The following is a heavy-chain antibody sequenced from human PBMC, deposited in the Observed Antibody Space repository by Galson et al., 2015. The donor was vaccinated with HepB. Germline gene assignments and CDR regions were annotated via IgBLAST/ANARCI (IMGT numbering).Heavy chain of an antibody. J-gene: IGHJ4*02. CDR3: AKEIGYCSGGSCYGVDY. V-gene: IGHV3-30*18. CDR1: GFTFSSYG. D-gene: IGHD2-15*01. CDR2: ISYDGSNK. Sequence: SLRLSCAASGFTFSSYGMHWVRQAPGKGLEWVAVISYDGSNKYYADSVKGRFTISRDNSKNTLYLQMNSLRAEDTAVYYCAKEIGYCSGGSCYGVDYWGQGTLVTVSS.